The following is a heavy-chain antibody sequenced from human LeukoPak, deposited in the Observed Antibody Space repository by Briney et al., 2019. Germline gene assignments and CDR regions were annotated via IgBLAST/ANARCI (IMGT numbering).Heavy chain of an antibody. CDR1: VFTFDDYA. V-gene: IGHV3-9*03. D-gene: IGHD2-21*01. Sequence: GRSLRLSCAASVFTFDDYAMHWVRQAPGKGLEWVSGISWNSGSIGYADSVKGRFTISRDNAKNSLYLQMNGLRAEDMALYFCAKYIGGILFDSGGYLVCLVQGTLVTDSS. J-gene: IGHJ4*02. CDR3: AKYIGGILFDSGGYLVC. CDR2: ISWNSGSI.